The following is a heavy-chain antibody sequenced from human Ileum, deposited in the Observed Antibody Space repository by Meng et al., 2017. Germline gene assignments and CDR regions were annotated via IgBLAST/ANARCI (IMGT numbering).Heavy chain of an antibody. CDR2: TYYNGSP. D-gene: IGHD3-10*01. Sequence: QVQLQESGPGLRKPSQTLALTCSVPGGSFSSDNYYWTWIRQTPGKGLEWIGLTYYNGSPFYNPSLRSRVTISVDTSKDQFSLKLTSVTAADTAVYYCARERRHYYGSGSFDYWGQGILVTVSS. CDR1: GGSFSSDNYY. J-gene: IGHJ4*02. V-gene: IGHV4-30-4*01. CDR3: ARERRHYYGSGSFDY.